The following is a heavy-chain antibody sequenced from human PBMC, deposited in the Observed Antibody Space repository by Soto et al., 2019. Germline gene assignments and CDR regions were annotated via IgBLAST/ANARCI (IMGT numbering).Heavy chain of an antibody. CDR1: GFTFSSYW. J-gene: IGHJ6*02. D-gene: IGHD3-3*01. CDR3: ARDRDEDFWSDMDV. V-gene: IGHV3-7*03. Sequence: GGSLRLSCAASGFTFSSYWMSWVRQAPGKGLEVVANIKKDGSEKYYVDSVKGRFTISRDNAKNSLYLQMNSLRAEDTAVYYCARDRDEDFWSDMDVWGQGTTVTVSS. CDR2: IKKDGSEK.